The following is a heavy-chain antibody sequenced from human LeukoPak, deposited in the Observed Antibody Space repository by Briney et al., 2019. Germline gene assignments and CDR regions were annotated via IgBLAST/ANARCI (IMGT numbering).Heavy chain of an antibody. CDR1: GFAFNTYA. Sequence: GRSLRLSCAASGFAFNTYAMHWVRQAPGQGLEWVALIWHDGSHKFYSNSVRGQFTISRDNSKNTVSLQMNNLRPEDTGVYYCAREIFGSGGYPDFWGQGTLVTVSS. D-gene: IGHD3-10*01. J-gene: IGHJ4*02. CDR3: AREIFGSGGYPDF. V-gene: IGHV3-33*01. CDR2: IWHDGSHK.